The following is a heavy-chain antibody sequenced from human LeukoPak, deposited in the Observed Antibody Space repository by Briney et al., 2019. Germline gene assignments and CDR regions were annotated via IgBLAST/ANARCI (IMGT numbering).Heavy chain of an antibody. CDR1: GGSISSSSYY. CDR2: IYYSGST. V-gene: IGHV4-39*01. CDR3: ARLGNYYDSSGYSGYYFDY. D-gene: IGHD3-22*01. J-gene: IGHJ4*02. Sequence: SETLSLTCTVSGGSISSSSYYWGWIRQPPGKGLEWIGSIYYSGSTYYNPSLKSRVTLSVDTSKNQFSLKLSSVTAADTAVYYCARLGNYYDSSGYSGYYFDYWGQGTLVTVSS.